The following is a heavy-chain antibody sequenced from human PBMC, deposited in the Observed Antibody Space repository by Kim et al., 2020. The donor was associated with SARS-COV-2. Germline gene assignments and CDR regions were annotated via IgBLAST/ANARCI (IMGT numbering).Heavy chain of an antibody. Sequence: AQQCKAGVKIPADKTTSTAYMELSSLRSEDTAVYYCARDQGGTVEFDYWGQGTLVTVSS. D-gene: IGHD1-1*01. J-gene: IGHJ4*02. CDR3: ARDQGGTVEFDY. V-gene: IGHV1-69*04.